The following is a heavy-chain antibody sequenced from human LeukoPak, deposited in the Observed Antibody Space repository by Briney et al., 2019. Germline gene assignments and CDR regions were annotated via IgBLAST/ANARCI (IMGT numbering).Heavy chain of an antibody. Sequence: GGSLRLSCAASGFTFSSYAMSWVRQAPGKGLEWVSAISGSGGSTYYADSVKGRFTISRDNSKNTLYLQMNSLRAEDTAVYYCARDHTVAGIVFDSWGQGTLVTVPS. CDR1: GFTFSSYA. V-gene: IGHV3-23*01. CDR2: ISGSGGST. J-gene: IGHJ4*02. CDR3: ARDHTVAGIVFDS. D-gene: IGHD6-19*01.